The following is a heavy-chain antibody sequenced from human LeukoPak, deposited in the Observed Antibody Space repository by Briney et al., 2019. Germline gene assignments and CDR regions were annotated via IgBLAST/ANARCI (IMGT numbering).Heavy chain of an antibody. D-gene: IGHD5-18*01. CDR1: GGSFSASY. Sequence: SETLSLTCAVYGGSFSASYWSWIRQSPGKGLEWIGEVNHSGTTNYNPSPKSRVTVSVDTSMNQFSLNLRSVTAADTAVYYCASRLWSSPNYNYYMDDWGQATPVTVSS. V-gene: IGHV4-34*01. CDR2: VNHSGTT. CDR3: ASRLWSSPNYNYYMDD. J-gene: IGHJ6*03.